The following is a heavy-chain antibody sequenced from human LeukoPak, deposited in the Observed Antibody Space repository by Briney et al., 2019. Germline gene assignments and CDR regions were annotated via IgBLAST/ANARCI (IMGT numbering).Heavy chain of an antibody. CDR1: GFTFSSYA. V-gene: IGHV3-30-3*02. Sequence: GRSLRLSCAASGFTFSSYAMHWVRQAPGKGLEWVAVISYDGSNKYYADSVKGRFTISRDNSKNTLYLQMNSLRAEDTAVYYCAKIVGATGYWGQGTLVTVSS. D-gene: IGHD1-26*01. CDR3: AKIVGATGY. J-gene: IGHJ4*02. CDR2: ISYDGSNK.